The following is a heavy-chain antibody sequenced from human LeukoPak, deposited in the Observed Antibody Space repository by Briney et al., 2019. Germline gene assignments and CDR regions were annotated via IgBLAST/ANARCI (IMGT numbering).Heavy chain of an antibody. CDR2: ISGSGGST. CDR1: GFTFSSYA. V-gene: IGHV3-23*01. Sequence: PGGSLRLSCAASGFTFSSYAMSWVRQAPGKGLEWVSAISGSGGSTYYADSVKGRFTISRDNAKNSLYLQMNSLRAEDTAVYYCARVAYSSTWGYFDYWGQGTLVTVSS. D-gene: IGHD6-13*01. CDR3: ARVAYSSTWGYFDY. J-gene: IGHJ4*02.